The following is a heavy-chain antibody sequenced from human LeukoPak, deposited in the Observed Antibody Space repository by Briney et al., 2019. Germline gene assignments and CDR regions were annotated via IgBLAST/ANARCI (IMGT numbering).Heavy chain of an antibody. D-gene: IGHD2-15*01. Sequence: SETLSLTCTVSGGSISTSSYSWGWIRQPPGKGLEWIGSIYHSGSTNYNPSLKSRVTISVNKSKNQFSLKLSSVTAADTAVYYCARADPHVYCIDYWGQGTLVTVSS. CDR2: IYHSGST. CDR3: ARADPHVYCIDY. V-gene: IGHV4-39*07. J-gene: IGHJ4*02. CDR1: GGSISTSSYS.